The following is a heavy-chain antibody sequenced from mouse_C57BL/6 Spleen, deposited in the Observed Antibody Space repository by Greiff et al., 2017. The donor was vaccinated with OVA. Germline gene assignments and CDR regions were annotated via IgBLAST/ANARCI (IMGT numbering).Heavy chain of an antibody. Sequence: EVKVVESEGGLVQPGSSMKLSCTASGFTFSDYYMAWVRQVPEKGLEWVANINYDGSSTYYLDSLKSRFIISRDNAKNILYLQMSSLKSEDTATYYCARADWDDYFDDWGQGTTLTVSS. CDR2: INYDGSST. D-gene: IGHD4-1*01. CDR1: GFTFSDYY. CDR3: ARADWDDYFDD. V-gene: IGHV5-16*01. J-gene: IGHJ2*01.